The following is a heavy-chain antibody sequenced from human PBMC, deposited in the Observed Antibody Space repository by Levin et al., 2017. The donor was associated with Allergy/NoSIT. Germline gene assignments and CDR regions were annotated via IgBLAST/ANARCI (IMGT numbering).Heavy chain of an antibody. J-gene: IGHJ4*02. CDR2: ISYDGSNK. V-gene: IGHV3-30-3*01. D-gene: IGHD6-13*01. Sequence: GESLKISCAASGFTFSSYAMHWVRQAPGKGLEWVAVISYDGSNKYYADSVKGRFTISRDNSKNTLYLQMNSLRAEDTAVYYCASPSLSSSWTLYYFDYWGQGTLVTVSS. CDR1: GFTFSSYA. CDR3: ASPSLSSSWTLYYFDY.